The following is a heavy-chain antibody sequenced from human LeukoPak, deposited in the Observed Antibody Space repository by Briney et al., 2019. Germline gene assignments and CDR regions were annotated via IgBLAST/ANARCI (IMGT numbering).Heavy chain of an antibody. CDR1: GGSISSYY. J-gene: IGHJ4*02. V-gene: IGHV4-4*07. CDR2: IYTSGST. Sequence: SETLSLTCTVSGGSISSYYWSWIRQPAGKGLEWIGRIYTSGSTNYNPSLKSRVTMSVDTSKNQFSLKLSSVTAADTAVYYCARDTPPSRYSSSWSLFDYWGQGTLVTVSS. D-gene: IGHD6-13*01. CDR3: ARDTPPSRYSSSWSLFDY.